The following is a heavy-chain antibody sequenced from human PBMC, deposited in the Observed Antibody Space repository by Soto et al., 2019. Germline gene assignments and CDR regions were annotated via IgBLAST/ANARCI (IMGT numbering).Heavy chain of an antibody. CDR2: INPSGGST. CDR3: ARVSLPYGDYVSYFKH. CDR1: GYTFTSYY. D-gene: IGHD4-17*01. J-gene: IGHJ1*01. V-gene: IGHV1-46*03. Sequence: ASVKVSCKASGYTFTSYYMHWVRQAPGQGLEWMGIINPSGGSTSYAQKFQGRVTMTRDTSTSTVYMELSSLRSEDTAVYYCARVSLPYGDYVSYFKHWGQGTLVTVSS.